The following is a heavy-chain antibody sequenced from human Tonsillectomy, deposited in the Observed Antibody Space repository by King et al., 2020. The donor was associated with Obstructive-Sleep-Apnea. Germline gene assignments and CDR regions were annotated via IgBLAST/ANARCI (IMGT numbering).Heavy chain of an antibody. V-gene: IGHV3-74*01. Sequence: VQLVESGGGVVQPGGSLRLSCAASGFTFGSYWIHWVRQVPGKGLVWVVRINSDGNNRNYADSVRGRFTISRDNAKKTLYMQMNSLRAEDTAVYYCARSQGYWYFDVWGRGTLVTVSS. CDR1: GFTFGSYW. CDR2: INSDGNNR. J-gene: IGHJ2*01. CDR3: ARSQGYWYFDV.